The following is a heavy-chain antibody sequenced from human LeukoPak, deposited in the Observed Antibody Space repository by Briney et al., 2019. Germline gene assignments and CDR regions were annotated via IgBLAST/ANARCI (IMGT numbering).Heavy chain of an antibody. J-gene: IGHJ4*02. Sequence: SETLSLTCAVYGGSFSGYYWSWIRQPPGKGLEWIGYIYYSGSTYYNPSLKSRVTISVDTSKNQFSLKLSSVTAADTAVYYCAREGYCSGGSCYNTFDYWGQGTLVTVSS. CDR1: GGSFSGYY. V-gene: IGHV4-30-4*08. CDR3: AREGYCSGGSCYNTFDY. D-gene: IGHD2-15*01. CDR2: IYYSGST.